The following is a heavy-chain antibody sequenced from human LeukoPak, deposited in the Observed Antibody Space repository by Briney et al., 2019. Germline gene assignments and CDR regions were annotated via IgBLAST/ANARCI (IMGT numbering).Heavy chain of an antibody. D-gene: IGHD1-26*01. CDR2: FDPEDGET. CDR3: ATGRPSGSYQVFDY. J-gene: IGHJ4*02. V-gene: IGHV1-24*01. CDR1: GYTLTELS. Sequence: GASVKVSCKVSGYTLTELSMHWVRQAPGKGLEWMGGFDPEDGETIYAQKFQGRVTMTEDTSTDTAYMELSSLRSEDTAVYYCATGRPSGSYQVFDYWGQGTLVTVSS.